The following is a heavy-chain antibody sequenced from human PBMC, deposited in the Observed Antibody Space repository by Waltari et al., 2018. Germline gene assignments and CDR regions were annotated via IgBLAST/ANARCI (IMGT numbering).Heavy chain of an antibody. CDR3: ARHDWNDRDY. J-gene: IGHJ4*02. D-gene: IGHD1-1*01. CDR2: ILPRNSDT. V-gene: IGHV5-51*01. Sequence: WGRQRPGKGLEWMGIILPRNSDTRYSPSFEGQVTISADNSINIAYLQWSSIKASDTAIYYCARHDWNDRDYWGQGTLVTVSS.